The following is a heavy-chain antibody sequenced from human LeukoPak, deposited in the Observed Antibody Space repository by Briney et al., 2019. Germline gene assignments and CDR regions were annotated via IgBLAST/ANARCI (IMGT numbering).Heavy chain of an antibody. CDR1: GYPFTKNH. CDR3: ARGGNNYNVDY. D-gene: IGHD1-1*01. CDR2: IKVNNDYT. Sequence: ASVKVSCKTSGYPFTKNHIHWVRQAPGQGLEWMGLIKVNNDYTRYEQKFQGRVTLTRDSSTSTVYMEVSSLKSEDTAVYYCARGGNNYNVDYWGQGALVTVSS. V-gene: IGHV1-46*01. J-gene: IGHJ4*02.